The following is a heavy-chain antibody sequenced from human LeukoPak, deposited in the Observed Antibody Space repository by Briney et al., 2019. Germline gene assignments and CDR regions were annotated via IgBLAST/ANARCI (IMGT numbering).Heavy chain of an antibody. J-gene: IGHJ4*02. Sequence: SETLSLTCTVSGGSLSTYYGNWIRQAPGKGLEWVGHIYYSGSTNYNPSLKSRVTMSVDTSRNQFSLKLSSVTAADTAVYYCASGDSSGYYYHYFDYWGQGTLVTVSS. CDR2: IYYSGST. V-gene: IGHV4-59*01. CDR1: GGSLSTYY. CDR3: ASGDSSGYYYHYFDY. D-gene: IGHD3-22*01.